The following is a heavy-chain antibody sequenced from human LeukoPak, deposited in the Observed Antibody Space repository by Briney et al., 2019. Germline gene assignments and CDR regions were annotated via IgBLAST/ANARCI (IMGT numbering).Heavy chain of an antibody. Sequence: ASVKVSCKASGGTFSSYAISWVRQAPGQGREWMGRIIPILGIANYAQKFQGRVTITADKSTSTAYMELSSLRSEDTAVYYCARDLHGGNSDYWGQGTLVTVSS. CDR2: IIPILGIA. CDR1: GGTFSSYA. J-gene: IGHJ4*02. V-gene: IGHV1-69*04. D-gene: IGHD4-23*01. CDR3: ARDLHGGNSDY.